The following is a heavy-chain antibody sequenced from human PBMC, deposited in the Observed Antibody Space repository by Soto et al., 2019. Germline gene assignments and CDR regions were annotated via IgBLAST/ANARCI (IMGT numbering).Heavy chain of an antibody. CDR1: GFTFSSYG. J-gene: IGHJ6*02. V-gene: IGHV3-30*18. CDR3: AKAGYCSSTSCYVDYYGMDV. D-gene: IGHD2-2*01. Sequence: GGSLRLSCAASGFTFSSYGMHWVRQAPGKGLEWVAVISYDGSNKYYADSVKGRFTISRDNSKNTLYLQMNSLRAEDTAVYYCAKAGYCSSTSCYVDYYGMDVWGQGTTVTVSS. CDR2: ISYDGSNK.